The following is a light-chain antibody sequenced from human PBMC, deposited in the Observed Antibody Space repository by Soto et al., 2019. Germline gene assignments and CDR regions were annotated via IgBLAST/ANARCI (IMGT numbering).Light chain of an antibody. Sequence: QSVLTQPASVSGSPGQSITISCTGTSSDVGGYEYVSWYQQYPGKAPKLMIYEVIDHPAGAPRRFSGSKSGNTASLTITGLQAEDEADYYCSSYRTGGSYVFGTGTKVTVL. CDR3: SSYRTGGSYV. CDR2: EVI. J-gene: IGLJ1*01. V-gene: IGLV2-14*01. CDR1: SSDVGGYEY.